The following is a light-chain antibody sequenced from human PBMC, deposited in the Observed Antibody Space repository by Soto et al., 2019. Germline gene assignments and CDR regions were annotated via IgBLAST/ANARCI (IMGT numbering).Light chain of an antibody. CDR3: QQHYSTPPIT. Sequence: DIVMTQSPDSLAVSLGERATINCKSSQSVLYSAANKNYLAWYQQKPGQPPKLLIYWASAREFGVPDRFSGSGSGTDFTLTISSLQAEDVAVYYCQQHYSTPPITFGQGTRLEIK. CDR2: WAS. J-gene: IGKJ5*01. V-gene: IGKV4-1*01. CDR1: QSVLYSAANKNY.